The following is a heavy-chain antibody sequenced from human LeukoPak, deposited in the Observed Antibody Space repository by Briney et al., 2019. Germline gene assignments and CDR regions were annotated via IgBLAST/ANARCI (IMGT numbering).Heavy chain of an antibody. J-gene: IGHJ4*02. CDR2: IDHSGST. CDR3: ARGFSH. CDR1: GGSFNDYY. Sequence: SETLSLTCAVYGGSFNDYYWSWLRQPPGKGLEWIGEIDHSGSTTYNPSLKSRVTISVDTSKNQFSLKLNSVTAADTAVYYCARGFSHWGQGTLVTVSS. V-gene: IGHV4-34*01.